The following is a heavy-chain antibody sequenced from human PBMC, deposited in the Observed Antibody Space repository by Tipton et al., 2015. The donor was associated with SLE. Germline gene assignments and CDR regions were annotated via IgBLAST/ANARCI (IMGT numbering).Heavy chain of an antibody. V-gene: IGHV4-39*07. Sequence: LRLSCHVAGGPIRNSPYYWAWIRQPRGKRLEWVGSVFDTGYTAYNPSLEGRMSISVDTSNNEFSLKLSSVTAADTAVYYCVSGVGNTGRFHYWGQGALVTVSS. CDR3: VSGVGNTGRFHY. J-gene: IGHJ4*02. CDR2: VFDTGYT. CDR1: GGPIRNSPYY. D-gene: IGHD1-14*01.